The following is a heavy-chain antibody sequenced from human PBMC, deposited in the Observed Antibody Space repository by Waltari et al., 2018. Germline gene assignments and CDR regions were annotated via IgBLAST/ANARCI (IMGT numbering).Heavy chain of an antibody. J-gene: IGHJ6*02. D-gene: IGHD1-26*01. Sequence: QVQLVESGGGVVQPGRSLRLSCAASGFTFSSYAMHWVRQAPGKGLEWVAVISYDGSNKYYADSVKGRFTISRDNSKNTLYLQMNSLRAEDTAVYYCARVAEWELFYYYYGMDVWGQGTTVTVSS. CDR3: ARVAEWELFYYYYGMDV. CDR2: ISYDGSNK. V-gene: IGHV3-30*01. CDR1: GFTFSSYA.